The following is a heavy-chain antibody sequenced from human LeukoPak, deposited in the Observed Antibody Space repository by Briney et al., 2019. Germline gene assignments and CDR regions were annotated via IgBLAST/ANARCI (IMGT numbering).Heavy chain of an antibody. D-gene: IGHD6-6*01. J-gene: IGHJ4*02. CDR1: GGSISSYY. CDR3: ARGKDASSFPA. V-gene: IGHV4-59*01. Sequence: SETLSLTCTVSGGSISSYYWSWIRQPPGKGLEWIGYIYYSGSTNYNPSLKSRVTISVDTSKNQFSLKLISVTAADTAVYYCARGKDASSFPAWGQGTLVTVSS. CDR2: IYYSGST.